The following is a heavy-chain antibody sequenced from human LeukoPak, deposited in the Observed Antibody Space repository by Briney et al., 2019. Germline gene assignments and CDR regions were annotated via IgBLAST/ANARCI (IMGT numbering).Heavy chain of an antibody. CDR3: ANTRVGVLTPTFDS. D-gene: IGHD3-10*01. Sequence: GGSLRLSCAASGFIFSSYSMNWVRQAPGKGLEWVSSISSSSSHTYYTDSVKGRFTISRDDAKNSLYLQMNSLRAEDTAVYYCANTRVGVLTPTFDSWGQGTLVTVSS. CDR1: GFIFSSYS. CDR2: ISSSSSHT. V-gene: IGHV3-21*01. J-gene: IGHJ4*02.